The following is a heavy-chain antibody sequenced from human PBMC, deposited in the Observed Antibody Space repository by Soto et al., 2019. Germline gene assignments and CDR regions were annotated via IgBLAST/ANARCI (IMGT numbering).Heavy chain of an antibody. V-gene: IGHV3-30-3*01. CDR2: ISYDGSNK. Sequence: GGSLRLSCAASGYTFSSYSMHWVHQAPGKGLECVAVISYDGSNKFYRDSVKGRFTISRDNSKNTLYLQINSLRYEDTAVYYCARGDREDIAVVVGARPGEYGVDVWGQGTTVTVSS. J-gene: IGHJ6*02. CDR1: GYTFSSYS. D-gene: IGHD2-15*01. CDR3: ARGDREDIAVVVGARPGEYGVDV.